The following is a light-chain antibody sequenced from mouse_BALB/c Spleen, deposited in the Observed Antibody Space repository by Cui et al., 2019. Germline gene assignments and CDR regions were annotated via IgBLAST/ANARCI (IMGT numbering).Light chain of an antibody. V-gene: IGKV12-44*01. Sequence: DIQMTQSPASLSASVGETVTITCRASENIYSYLAWYQQKQGKSPQLLVYNAKTLAEGVSSRFSGSGSGTQSSLKINSLQPEDFGSYYCQHHYGTPRTFGGGTKLEIK. J-gene: IGKJ1*01. CDR2: NAK. CDR1: ENIYSY. CDR3: QHHYGTPRT.